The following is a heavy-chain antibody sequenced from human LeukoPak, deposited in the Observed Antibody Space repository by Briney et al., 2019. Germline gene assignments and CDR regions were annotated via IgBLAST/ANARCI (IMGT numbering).Heavy chain of an antibody. J-gene: IGHJ4*02. D-gene: IGHD2-15*01. Sequence: ASVKVSCKASGYTFTGYYMHWVRQAPGQGLEWMGWINPNSGGTNYAQKFQGRVTMTEDTSTDTAYMELSSLRSEDTAVYYCATDLLVVVAAAFDYWGQGTLVTVSS. CDR3: ATDLLVVVAAAFDY. V-gene: IGHV1-2*02. CDR2: INPNSGGT. CDR1: GYTFTGYY.